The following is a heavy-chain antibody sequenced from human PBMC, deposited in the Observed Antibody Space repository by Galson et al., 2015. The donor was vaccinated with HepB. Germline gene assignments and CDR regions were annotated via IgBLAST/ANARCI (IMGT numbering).Heavy chain of an antibody. CDR1: GFTSSSYA. D-gene: IGHD1-26*01. V-gene: IGHV3-23*01. CDR2: ISGSGGST. J-gene: IGHJ6*03. Sequence: SLRLSCAASGFTSSSYAMSWVRQAPGKGLEWVPAISGSGGSTYYADSVKGRFTISRDNSKNTLYLQMNSLRAEDTAVYYCAKVHSGSYFYYMDVWGKGTTVTVSS. CDR3: AKVHSGSYFYYMDV.